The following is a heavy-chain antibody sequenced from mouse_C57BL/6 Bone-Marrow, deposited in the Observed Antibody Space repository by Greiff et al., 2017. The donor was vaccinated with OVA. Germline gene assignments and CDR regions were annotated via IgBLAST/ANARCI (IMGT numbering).Heavy chain of an antibody. Sequence: VKLMESGAELAKPGASVKLSCKASGYTFTSYWMHWVKQRPGQGLEWIGYINPSRGFTKYNQKFKDKATWTAYKSSSTAYMQLSSLTYEDSAVYYCAPGSSGYAMDYWGQGTSVTVSA. D-gene: IGHD3-2*02. J-gene: IGHJ4*01. CDR2: INPSRGFT. V-gene: IGHV1-7*01. CDR1: GYTFTSYW. CDR3: APGSSGYAMDY.